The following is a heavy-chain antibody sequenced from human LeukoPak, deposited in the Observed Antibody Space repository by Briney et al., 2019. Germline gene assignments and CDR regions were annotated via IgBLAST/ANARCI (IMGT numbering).Heavy chain of an antibody. CDR2: ISYDGSNK. J-gene: IGHJ4*02. CDR3: ATEQQLARFDY. V-gene: IGHV3-30*04. D-gene: IGHD6-13*01. CDR1: GFTFSSYA. Sequence: GGSLRLSCAASGFTFSSYAMHWVRQAPGKGLEWVAVISYDGSNKYYADSVKGRFTISRDNSKNTLYLQMNSLRAGDTAVYYCATEQQLARFDYWGQGTLVTVSS.